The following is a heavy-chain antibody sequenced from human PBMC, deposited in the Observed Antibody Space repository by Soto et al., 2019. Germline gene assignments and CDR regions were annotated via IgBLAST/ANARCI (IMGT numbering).Heavy chain of an antibody. J-gene: IGHJ6*02. D-gene: IGHD2-21*02. CDR3: AGMTRPKTYYYYYGMDV. CDR1: GGSISSYY. Sequence: SETLSLTCIVSGGSISSYYWSWIRQPAGKGLEWIGRLYTSGSTNYNPSLKSRVTMSVDTSKNQFSLNLSSVTAEVTAVYYCAGMTRPKTYYYYYGMDVWGQGTTVTVSS. V-gene: IGHV4-4*07. CDR2: LYTSGST.